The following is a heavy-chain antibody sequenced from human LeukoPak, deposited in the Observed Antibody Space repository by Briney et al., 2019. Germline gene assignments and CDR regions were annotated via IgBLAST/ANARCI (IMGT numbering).Heavy chain of an antibody. J-gene: IGHJ4*02. D-gene: IGHD6-13*01. Sequence: ASVKVSCKASGYTFTSYYMHWARQAPGQGLEWMGIINPSGGSTSYAQKFQGRVTMTRDTSTSTVYMELSSLRSEDTAVYYCAREEAAAGTGSYWGQGTLVTVSS. CDR2: INPSGGST. V-gene: IGHV1-46*01. CDR3: AREEAAAGTGSY. CDR1: GYTFTSYY.